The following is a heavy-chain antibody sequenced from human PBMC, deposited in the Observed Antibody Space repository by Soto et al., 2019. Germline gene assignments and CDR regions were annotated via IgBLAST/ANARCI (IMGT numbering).Heavy chain of an antibody. V-gene: IGHV3-23*01. J-gene: IGHJ4*02. CDR3: AKDLWSYDY. Sequence: GGPLRLSCAAYGFTLSSNGMTWVRQAPGKGLEWVSGISGGGESKYYADSVKGRFTISRDTSKNTLYLQMSSLRAEDTAVYYCAKDLWSYDYWGQGTLVTVSS. CDR1: GFTLSSNG. D-gene: IGHD2-21*01. CDR2: ISGGGESK.